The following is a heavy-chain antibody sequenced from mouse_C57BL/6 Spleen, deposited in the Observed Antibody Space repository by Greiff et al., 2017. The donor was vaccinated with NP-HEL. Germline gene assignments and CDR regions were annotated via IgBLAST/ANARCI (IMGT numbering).Heavy chain of an antibody. CDR1: GFTFSSYA. D-gene: IGHD2-5*01. Sequence: EVQLQESGGGLVKPGGSLKLSCAASGFTFSSYAMSWVRQTPEKRLEWVATISDGGSYTYYPDNVKGRFTISRDNAKNNLYLQMSHLKSEDTAMYYCARVYSNYEAMDYWGQGTSVTVSS. CDR2: ISDGGSYT. V-gene: IGHV5-4*01. J-gene: IGHJ4*01. CDR3: ARVYSNYEAMDY.